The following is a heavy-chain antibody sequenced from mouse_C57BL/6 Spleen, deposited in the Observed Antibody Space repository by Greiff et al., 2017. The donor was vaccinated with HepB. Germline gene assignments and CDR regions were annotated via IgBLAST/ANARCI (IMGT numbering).Heavy chain of an antibody. CDR2: IDPETGGT. Sequence: VQLQESGAELVRPGASVTLSCKASGYTFTDYEMHWVKQTPVHGLEWIGAIDPETGGTAYNQKFKGKAILTADKSSSTAYMERRSLTSEDSAVYYCTRSKGAMITTRVFDYWGQGTTLTVSS. V-gene: IGHV1-15*01. D-gene: IGHD2-4*01. CDR1: GYTFTDYE. J-gene: IGHJ2*01. CDR3: TRSKGAMITTRVFDY.